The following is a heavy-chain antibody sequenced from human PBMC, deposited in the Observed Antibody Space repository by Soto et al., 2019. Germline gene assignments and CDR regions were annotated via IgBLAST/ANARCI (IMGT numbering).Heavy chain of an antibody. CDR2: IYYSGST. V-gene: IGHV4-59*01. CDR1: GGSISSYY. Sequence: QVQLQESGPGLVKPSETLSLTCTVSGGSISSYYWSWIRQPPGKGLEWIGYIYYSGSTNYNPSLKSRVTISLDTSKNQFSLKLSSVTAADTAVYYCAREGYDRRNYYYYTMDVWGQGTTVTVSS. J-gene: IGHJ6*02. CDR3: AREGYDRRNYYYYTMDV. D-gene: IGHD3-22*01.